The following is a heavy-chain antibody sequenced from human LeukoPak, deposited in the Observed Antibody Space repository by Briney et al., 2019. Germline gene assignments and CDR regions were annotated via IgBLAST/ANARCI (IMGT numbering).Heavy chain of an antibody. CDR3: ARPHSTAGGVPAAREVDP. J-gene: IGHJ5*02. CDR1: GGTFSSYA. D-gene: IGHD2-2*01. Sequence: GASVKVSCKASGGTFSSYAISWVRQAPGQGLEWMGRIIPILGIANYAQKFQGRVTITADKSTSTAYMELSSLRSEDTAVYYCARPHSTAGGVPAAREVDPWGQETLVTVSS. V-gene: IGHV1-69*04. CDR2: IIPILGIA.